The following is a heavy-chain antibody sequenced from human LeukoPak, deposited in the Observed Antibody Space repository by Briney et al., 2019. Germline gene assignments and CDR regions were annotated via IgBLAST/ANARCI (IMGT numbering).Heavy chain of an antibody. CDR1: GYTFTSYD. D-gene: IGHD1-1*01. J-gene: IGHJ5*02. CDR2: MNPNSGNT. CDR3: ARGLQTINWFDP. V-gene: IGHV1-8*01. Sequence: ASVKVSCKASGYTFTSYDINWERQATGQGLEWMGWMNPNSGNTGYAQKFQGRVTMTRNTSISTAYMELSSLRSEDTAVYYCARGLQTINWFDPWGQGTLVTVSS.